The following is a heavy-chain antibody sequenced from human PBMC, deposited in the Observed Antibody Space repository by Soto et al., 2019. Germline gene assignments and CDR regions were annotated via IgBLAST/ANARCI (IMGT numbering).Heavy chain of an antibody. CDR3: ARDPVGATHFDY. Sequence: SGGSLRLSCAASGFTFSSYAMHWVRQAPGKGLEWVAVISYDGSNKYYADSVKSRVTISIDMSKNQFSLRLNSVTAADTAVYYCARDPVGATHFDYWGQGALVTVSS. J-gene: IGHJ4*02. V-gene: IGHV3-30-3*01. D-gene: IGHD1-26*01. CDR2: ISYDGSNK. CDR1: GFTFSSYA.